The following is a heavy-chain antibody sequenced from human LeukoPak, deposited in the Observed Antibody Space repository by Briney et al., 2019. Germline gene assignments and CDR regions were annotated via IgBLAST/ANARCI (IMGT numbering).Heavy chain of an antibody. CDR3: ARLADYYDILTGYYRVWDY. Sequence: ASVKVSCKASGYTFTSYGISWGRQAPGQGHEWMGWISAYNGNTNYAQKLQGRVTMTTDTSTSTAYMELRSLRSDDTAVYYCARLADYYDILTGYYRVWDYWGQGTLVTVSS. CDR2: ISAYNGNT. CDR1: GYTFTSYG. J-gene: IGHJ4*02. D-gene: IGHD3-9*01. V-gene: IGHV1-18*01.